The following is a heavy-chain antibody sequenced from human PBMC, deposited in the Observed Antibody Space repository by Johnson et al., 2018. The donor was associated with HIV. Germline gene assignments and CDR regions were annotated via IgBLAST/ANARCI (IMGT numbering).Heavy chain of an antibody. Sequence: VQLVESGGALVQPGRSLRLSCTASGFTFGDYGLNWVRQAPGKGLEWVSIIYSGGTSYYADSVRGRFTISRDDSKNTLFLQMNSLRVEDTAVYYCARDPGNLYCAGDCYPEDAFDIWGQGTMVTVSS. D-gene: IGHD2-21*02. CDR1: GFTFGDYG. CDR3: ARDPGNLYCAGDCYPEDAFDI. V-gene: IGHV3-66*01. J-gene: IGHJ3*02. CDR2: IYSGGTS.